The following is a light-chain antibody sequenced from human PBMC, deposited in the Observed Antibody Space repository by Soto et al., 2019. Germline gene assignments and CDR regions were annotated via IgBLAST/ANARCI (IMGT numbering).Light chain of an antibody. Sequence: EKVMTQSPAALSVSPGERATLSCRASQSVNSNLAWYQRKPGQAPRLLLYGASNRATGIPARVSGSASGTEFTLTISSMQSEDSAVYYCQQYNDWPLTFGGGTKVEIK. V-gene: IGKV3-15*01. J-gene: IGKJ4*01. CDR2: GAS. CDR1: QSVNSN. CDR3: QQYNDWPLT.